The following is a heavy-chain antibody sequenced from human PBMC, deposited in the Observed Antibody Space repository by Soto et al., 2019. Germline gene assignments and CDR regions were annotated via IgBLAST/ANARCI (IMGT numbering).Heavy chain of an antibody. V-gene: IGHV3-53*01. Sequence: AGGSLRLSCAASGFTVSSNYMSWVRQAPGKGLEWVSVIYSGGSTYYADSVKGRFTISRDNSKNTLYLQMNSLRAEDTAVYYCARDHSSSWEDAFDIWGQGTMVTVSS. CDR3: ARDHSSSWEDAFDI. D-gene: IGHD6-13*01. CDR1: GFTVSSNY. CDR2: IYSGGST. J-gene: IGHJ3*02.